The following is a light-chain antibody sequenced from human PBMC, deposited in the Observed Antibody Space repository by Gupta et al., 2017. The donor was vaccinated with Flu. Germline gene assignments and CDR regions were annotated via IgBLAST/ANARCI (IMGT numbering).Light chain of an antibody. CDR1: QSLVYSDGYTY. V-gene: IGKV2-30*01. Sequence: VTLGQPASTSCRPSQSLVYSDGYTYLNWFQQRPGQSPRRLIYKGSKRDSGVPDRFSGSGSGTDFTLEISRVEAEDVGIYYCRQGKHWPWTFGQGTKVEIK. CDR3: RQGKHWPWT. J-gene: IGKJ1*01. CDR2: KGS.